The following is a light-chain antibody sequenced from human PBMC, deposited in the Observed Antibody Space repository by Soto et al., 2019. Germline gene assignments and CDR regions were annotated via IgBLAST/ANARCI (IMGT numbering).Light chain of an antibody. CDR1: QGISSY. CDR3: QQSYSTPTWT. CDR2: AAS. J-gene: IGKJ1*01. Sequence: AIRMTQSPSSFSASTGDRVTITCRASQGISSYLAWYQQKPVKAPKLXIYAASNLQSGVPSRFSGSGSGTDFTLTISSLQPEDFATYFGQQSYSTPTWTFGQGTQVDIK. V-gene: IGKV1-8*01.